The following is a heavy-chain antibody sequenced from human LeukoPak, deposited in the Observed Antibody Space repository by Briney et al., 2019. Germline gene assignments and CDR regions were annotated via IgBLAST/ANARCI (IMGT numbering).Heavy chain of an antibody. V-gene: IGHV4-4*07. CDR2: IFSSGAT. Sequence: PSKTLSLTCCVSGGSIRGSYWSWMRQPAGKGLEWIGRIFSSGATNYNPSLKSRVTMSSDTSRNEVSLNLRSVTAADTAVYYCASQTFDYDTSGSNAFDIWGLGAMVTVSS. CDR1: GGSIRGSY. J-gene: IGHJ3*02. CDR3: ASQTFDYDTSGSNAFDI. D-gene: IGHD3-22*01.